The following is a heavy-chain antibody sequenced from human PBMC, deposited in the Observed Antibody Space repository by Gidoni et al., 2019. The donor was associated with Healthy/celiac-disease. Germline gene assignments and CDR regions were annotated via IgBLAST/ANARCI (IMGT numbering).Heavy chain of an antibody. Sequence: QVQLVQSGAEVKKPGASVKVSCKASGYTFTSYAMHWVRQAPGQRLEWMGWINAGNGNTKYSQKFQGRVNITRDTSASTAYMELSSLRSEDTAVYYCARDSGIAARLPDYWGQGTLVTVSA. D-gene: IGHD6-6*01. CDR1: GYTFTSYA. CDR3: ARDSGIAARLPDY. CDR2: INAGNGNT. J-gene: IGHJ4*02. V-gene: IGHV1-3*01.